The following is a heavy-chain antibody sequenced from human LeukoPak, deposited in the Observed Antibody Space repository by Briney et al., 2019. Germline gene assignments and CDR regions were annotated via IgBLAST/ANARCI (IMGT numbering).Heavy chain of an antibody. J-gene: IGHJ5*02. V-gene: IGHV1-2*06. Sequence: ASVKVSCKASGYTFTGYYMLWVRQAPGQGLEWMGRINPNSGGTNYAQKFQGRVTMTRDTSISTAYMELSRLRSDDTAVYYCARVSGWYNWFDPWGQGTLVTVSS. D-gene: IGHD6-19*01. CDR2: INPNSGGT. CDR3: ARVSGWYNWFDP. CDR1: GYTFTGYY.